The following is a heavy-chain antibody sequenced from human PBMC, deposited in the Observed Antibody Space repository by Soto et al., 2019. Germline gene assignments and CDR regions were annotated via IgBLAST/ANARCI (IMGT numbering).Heavy chain of an antibody. Sequence: GESLKISCKGSGYSFTSYWIGWVRQMPGKGLEWMGIIYPGDSDTRYSPSFQGQVTISADKSISTAYLQWSSLKASDTAMYYCARLSDSSGYYYSAFDYWGQGTLVTVSS. CDR1: GYSFTSYW. CDR3: ARLSDSSGYYYSAFDY. CDR2: IYPGDSDT. V-gene: IGHV5-51*01. J-gene: IGHJ4*02. D-gene: IGHD3-22*01.